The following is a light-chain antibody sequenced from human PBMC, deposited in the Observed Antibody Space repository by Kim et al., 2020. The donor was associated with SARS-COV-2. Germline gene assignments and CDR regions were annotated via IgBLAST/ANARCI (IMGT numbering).Light chain of an antibody. CDR2: AAS. V-gene: IGKV1-39*01. J-gene: IGKJ3*01. CDR3: QQSYITPFT. CDR1: QSISSH. Sequence: ASVGDRVTITCRTTQSISSHLNWYQKKPGRAPKLLISAASTLQGGDPSRFSGSGSETDFTLTISSLQPEDFATYFCQQSYITPFTFGPGTKVDIK.